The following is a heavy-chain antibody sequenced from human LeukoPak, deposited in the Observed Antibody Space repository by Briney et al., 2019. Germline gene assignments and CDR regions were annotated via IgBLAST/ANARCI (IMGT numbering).Heavy chain of an antibody. CDR2: INPNSGGT. CDR1: GYTFTGYY. CDR3: ASVIVGATGMDY. D-gene: IGHD1-26*01. J-gene: IGHJ4*02. Sequence: ASVKVSYKASGYTFTGYYMHWVRQAPGQGLEWMGWINPNSGGTNYSQKFQGRVTMTRDTSISTAYMELSRLRSDDTAVYYCASVIVGATGMDYWGQGTLVTVSS. V-gene: IGHV1-2*02.